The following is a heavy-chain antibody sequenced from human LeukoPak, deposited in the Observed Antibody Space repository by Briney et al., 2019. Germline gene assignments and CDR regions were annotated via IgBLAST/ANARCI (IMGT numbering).Heavy chain of an antibody. D-gene: IGHD7-27*01. J-gene: IGHJ4*02. V-gene: IGHV3-23*01. CDR3: AKDGGLWVSAHWGDS. CDR2: ITTSDGNT. Sequence: GGSLRLSCAASGFTFSSYTVSWVRQAPGKGLEWVSTITTSDGNTYYADSVKGRFTVSRDNSKNTLFLQMNSLRAEDTAVYYCAKDGGLWVSAHWGDSWGRGTLVTVSS. CDR1: GFTFSSYT.